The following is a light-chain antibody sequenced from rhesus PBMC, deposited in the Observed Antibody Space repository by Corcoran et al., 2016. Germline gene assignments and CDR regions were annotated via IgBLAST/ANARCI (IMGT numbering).Light chain of an antibody. CDR1: QGITDD. CDR3: QHYYSIPWT. V-gene: IGKV1S17*01. Sequence: DIQMTQSPSSLSASVGDRVTITCRASQGITDDLAWYQQKPGESPKLLIYEEASVKSGIPSRFRGSGSGTDFPLTISSLQSEDFATYHCQHYYSIPWTFGRGPTVEIK. J-gene: IGKJ1*01. CDR2: EEA.